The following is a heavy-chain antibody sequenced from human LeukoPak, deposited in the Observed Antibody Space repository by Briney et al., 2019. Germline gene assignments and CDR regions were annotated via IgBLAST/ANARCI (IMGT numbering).Heavy chain of an antibody. D-gene: IGHD1-26*01. V-gene: IGHV3-30*03. CDR2: ISYDGSNK. CDR1: GFTFSSYG. CDR3: AMDSGSYGSFDY. J-gene: IGHJ4*02. Sequence: GGSLRLSCAASGFTFSSYGMHWVRQAPGKGLEWVAVISYDGSNKYYADSVKGRFTISRDNSKNTLYLQMNSLRAEDTAVYYCAMDSGSYGSFDYWGQGTLVTVSS.